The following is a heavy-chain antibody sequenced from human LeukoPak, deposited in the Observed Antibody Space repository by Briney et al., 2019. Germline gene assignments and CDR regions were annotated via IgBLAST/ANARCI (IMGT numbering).Heavy chain of an antibody. V-gene: IGHV3-30*18. CDR2: ISYDGSNK. D-gene: IGHD5-24*01. J-gene: IGHJ4*02. Sequence: GRSLRLSCAASGFTFSSYGMHWVRQAPGKGLEWVAVISYDGSNKYYADSVKGRFTISRDNSKNTLYLQMNSLRAEDTALYYCAKSEMATIPPAYWGQGTLVTVSS. CDR1: GFTFSSYG. CDR3: AKSEMATIPPAY.